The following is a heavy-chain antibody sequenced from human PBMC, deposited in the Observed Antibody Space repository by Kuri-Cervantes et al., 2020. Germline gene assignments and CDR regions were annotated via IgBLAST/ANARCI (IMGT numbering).Heavy chain of an antibody. CDR2: IYYSGST. Sequence: SETLSLTCTVSGGSISSYYGSWIRQPPGKGLEWIGDIYYSGSTNYNPSLKSRVTISVDTSKNQFSLKLSSVTAADTAVYYCARDSEGAVAQWYFDLWGRGTLVTVSS. D-gene: IGHD6-19*01. J-gene: IGHJ2*01. CDR1: GGSISSYY. CDR3: ARDSEGAVAQWYFDL. V-gene: IGHV4-59*01.